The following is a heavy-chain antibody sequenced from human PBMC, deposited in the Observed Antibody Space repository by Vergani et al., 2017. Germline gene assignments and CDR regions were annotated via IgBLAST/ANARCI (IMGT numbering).Heavy chain of an antibody. Sequence: EVQLLESGGGLVQPGGSLRLSCAASGFTFSSYAMSWVRQAPGKGLEWVSAISGSGGSTYYADSVKGRFTISRDNSKNTLYLQMNSLRAEDTAVYYCAKYWMYILTGPTGGMDVWDRGTTVTVSS. CDR2: ISGSGGST. J-gene: IGHJ6*02. CDR1: GFTFSSYA. CDR3: AKYWMYILTGPTGGMDV. D-gene: IGHD3-9*01. V-gene: IGHV3-23*01.